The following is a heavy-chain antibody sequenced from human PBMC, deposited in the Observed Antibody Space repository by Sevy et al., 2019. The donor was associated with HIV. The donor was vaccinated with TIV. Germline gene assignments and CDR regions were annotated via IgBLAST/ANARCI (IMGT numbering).Heavy chain of an antibody. CDR2: ISYDGSNK. V-gene: IGHV3-30-3*01. Sequence: GESLKISCAASGFTFSSYAMHWVRQAPGKGLEWVAVISYDGSNKYYADSVKGRFTISRDNSKNTLYLQMNSLRAEDTAVYYCARVAGALMQLVQYYFDYWGQGTLVTVSS. CDR1: GFTFSSYA. CDR3: ARVAGALMQLVQYYFDY. J-gene: IGHJ4*02. D-gene: IGHD6-13*01.